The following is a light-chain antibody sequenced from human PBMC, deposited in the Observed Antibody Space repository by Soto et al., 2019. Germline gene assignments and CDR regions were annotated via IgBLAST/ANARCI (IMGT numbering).Light chain of an antibody. J-gene: IGLJ1*01. V-gene: IGLV2-14*01. CDR1: SSDVGGYGY. Sequence: QSALTQPASVSGSPGQSITISCTGSSSDVGGYGYVSWYQQHPDKAPKLIIYEVTKRPSGVSRRFSGSKSVNTASLTISGLQADDEAAYYCTSYTNTSLLRTVFGTGTKVTVL. CDR3: TSYTNTSLLRTV. CDR2: EVT.